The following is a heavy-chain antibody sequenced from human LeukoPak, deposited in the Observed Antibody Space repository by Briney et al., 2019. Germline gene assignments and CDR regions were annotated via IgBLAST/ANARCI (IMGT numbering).Heavy chain of an antibody. CDR3: AREVGDSFDY. V-gene: IGHV1-69*13. J-gene: IGHJ4*02. D-gene: IGHD3-16*01. CDR1: GYTFTAYF. CDR2: IIPIFGTA. Sequence: SVKVSCKASGYTFTAYFMHWVRQAPGQGLEWMEGIIPIFGTANYAQKFQGRVTITADESTSTAYMELSSLRSEDTAVYYCAREVGDSFDYWGQGTLVTVSS.